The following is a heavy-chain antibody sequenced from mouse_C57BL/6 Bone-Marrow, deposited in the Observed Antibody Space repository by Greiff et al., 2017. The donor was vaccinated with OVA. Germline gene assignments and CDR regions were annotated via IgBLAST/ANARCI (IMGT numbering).Heavy chain of an antibody. Sequence: VKLMESGAELVRPGASVTLSCKASGYTFIDYEMHWVKQTPVHGLEWIGAIDPETGGTAYNQKFKGKAILTADKSSSTAYMELRSLTSEDSAVYYCTRGYSNYYAMDYWGQGTSVTVSS. CDR1: GYTFIDYE. D-gene: IGHD2-5*01. V-gene: IGHV1-15*01. CDR2: IDPETGGT. CDR3: TRGYSNYYAMDY. J-gene: IGHJ4*01.